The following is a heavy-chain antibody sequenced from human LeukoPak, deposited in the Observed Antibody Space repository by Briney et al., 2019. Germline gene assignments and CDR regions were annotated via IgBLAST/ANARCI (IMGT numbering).Heavy chain of an antibody. CDR3: ARSVNGGCFDY. V-gene: IGHV6-1*01. Sequence: PSQTLSLTCAISGDSVSSNAWNWIRQSPSRGLEWLGKTYYRSKWYNDSAVSVESRITINPDTSKNHLSLQLESVTPEDTAVYYCARSVNGGCFDYWGQGVLVTVSS. CDR1: GDSVSSNA. D-gene: IGHD3-16*01. J-gene: IGHJ4*02. CDR2: TYYRSKWYN.